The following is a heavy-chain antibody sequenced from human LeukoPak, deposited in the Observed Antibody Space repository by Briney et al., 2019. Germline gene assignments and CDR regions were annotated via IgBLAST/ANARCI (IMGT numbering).Heavy chain of an antibody. CDR3: ARATGNYYDSSGYNL. Sequence: PGGSLRLSCAASGFTFSDYYMSWIRQAPGKGLEWVSYISSSGSTIYYADSVKGRFTISRDNAKNSLCLQMNSLRAEDTAVYYCARATGNYYDSSGYNLWGQGTLVTVSS. D-gene: IGHD3-22*01. CDR1: GFTFSDYY. CDR2: ISSSGSTI. J-gene: IGHJ4*02. V-gene: IGHV3-11*01.